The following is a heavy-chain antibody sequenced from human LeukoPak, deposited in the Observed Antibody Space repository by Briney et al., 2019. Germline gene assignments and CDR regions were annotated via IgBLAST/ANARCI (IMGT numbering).Heavy chain of an antibody. CDR1: GFTFSSYG. CDR3: ARGGKIALAGTRSPQYFQH. CDR2: IRYDGSNK. V-gene: IGHV3-30*02. J-gene: IGHJ1*01. D-gene: IGHD6-19*01. Sequence: KSGGSLRLSCAASGFTFSSYGMHWVRQAPGKGLEWVTYIRYDGSNKYYADSVKGRFTISRDNSKNTLYLQMNSLRPEDTAVYYCARGGKIALAGTRSPQYFQHWGQGTLVTVSS.